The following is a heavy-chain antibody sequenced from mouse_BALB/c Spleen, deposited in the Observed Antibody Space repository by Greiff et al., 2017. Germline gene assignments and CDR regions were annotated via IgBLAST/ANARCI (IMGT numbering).Heavy chain of an antibody. V-gene: IGHV5-9-4*01. CDR3: ARADYGNYVKDY. CDR1: GFTFSSYA. D-gene: IGHD2-1*01. CDR2: ISSGGSYT. Sequence: EVHLVESGGGLVKPGGSLKLSCAASGFTFSSYAMSWVRQSPEKRLEWVAEISSGGSYTYYPDTVTGRFTISRDNAKNTLYLEMSSLRSEDTAMYYCARADYGNYVKDYWGQGTTLTVSS. J-gene: IGHJ2*01.